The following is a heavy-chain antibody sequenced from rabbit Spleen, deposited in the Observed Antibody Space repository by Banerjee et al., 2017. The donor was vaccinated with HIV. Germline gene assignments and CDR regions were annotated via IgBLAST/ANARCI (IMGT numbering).Heavy chain of an antibody. CDR3: ARDTGSSFSSYGMDL. D-gene: IGHD8-1*01. J-gene: IGHJ6*01. V-gene: IGHV1S40*01. CDR2: IYTGSSGST. Sequence: QSLEESGGDLVKPGASLTLTCTASGFSFSSGDYMCWVRQAPGKGLEWIACIYTGSSGSTYSATWAKGRFTCSKTSSTTVTLQMTSLTVADTATYFCARDTGSSFSSYGMDLWGPGTLVTVS. CDR1: GFSFSSGDY.